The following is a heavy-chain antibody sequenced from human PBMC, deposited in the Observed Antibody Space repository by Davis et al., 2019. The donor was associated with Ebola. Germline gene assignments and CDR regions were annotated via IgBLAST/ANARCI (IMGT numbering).Heavy chain of an antibody. CDR2: ISAYNGNT. D-gene: IGHD6-13*01. CDR3: ARDLHGYNWFDP. CDR1: GYTFANYG. J-gene: IGHJ5*02. Sequence: ASVTVSCKASGYTFANYGITWVRQAPGQGLEWMGWISAYNGNTNYAQKLQGRVTMTTDTSTSTAYMELRSLRSDDTAVYYCARDLHGYNWFDPWGQGTLVTVSS. V-gene: IGHV1-18*04.